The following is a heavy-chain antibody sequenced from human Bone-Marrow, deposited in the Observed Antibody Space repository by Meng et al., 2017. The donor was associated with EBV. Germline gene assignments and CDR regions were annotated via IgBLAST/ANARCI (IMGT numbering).Heavy chain of an antibody. Sequence: QGKLKTGGAGLLKPSETLSLTCAVYGGSFSGYYWSWIRQPPGKGLEWIGEINHSGSTNYNPSLKSRVTISVDTSKNQFSLKLSSVTAADTAVYYCARVVWSIVGATQWFDPWGRGTLVTVSS. J-gene: IGHJ5*02. CDR2: INHSGST. V-gene: IGHV4-34*01. CDR1: GGSFSGYY. CDR3: ARVVWSIVGATQWFDP. D-gene: IGHD1-26*01.